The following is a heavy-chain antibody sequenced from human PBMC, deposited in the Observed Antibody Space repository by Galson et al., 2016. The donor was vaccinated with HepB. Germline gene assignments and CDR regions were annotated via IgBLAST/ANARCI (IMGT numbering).Heavy chain of an antibody. J-gene: IGHJ6*02. V-gene: IGHV3-30*03. CDR2: ISYDGSNK. CDR3: ARDRLLWVGELPHL. Sequence: SLRLSCAASGFIFTNYAMTWVRQAPGKGLEWVAVISYDGSNKYYADSVKGRFTISRDNTKNTLYVQMNSLRAEDTAVYYCARDRLLWVGELPHLWGQGTTVTVSS. CDR1: GFIFTNYA. D-gene: IGHD3-10*01.